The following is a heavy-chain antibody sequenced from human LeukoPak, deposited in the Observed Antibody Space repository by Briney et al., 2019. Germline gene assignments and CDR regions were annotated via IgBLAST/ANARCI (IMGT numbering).Heavy chain of an antibody. V-gene: IGHV4-31*03. CDR1: GGSISSGGYY. CDR2: IYYSGST. J-gene: IGHJ5*02. CDR3: ARGRGYCSSTSCHGRRNWFDP. D-gene: IGHD2-2*01. Sequence: SETLSLTCTVSGGSISSGGYYWSWIRQHPGKGLEWIGYIYYSGSTYYNPSLKSRVTISVDTSKNQFSLKLSSVTAADTAVYYCARGRGYCSSTSCHGRRNWFDPWGQGTLVTVSS.